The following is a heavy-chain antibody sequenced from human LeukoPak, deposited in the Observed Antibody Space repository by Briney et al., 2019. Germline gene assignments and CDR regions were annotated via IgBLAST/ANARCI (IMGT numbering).Heavy chain of an antibody. V-gene: IGHV3-21*06. Sequence: GGSLRLSCAASGITFSTYSMNWVRQAPGKGLEWVSSISGSSIYIYYADSVKGRFTISRDNAKNTLYLQLNSLRAEDTAVYYCASDPPCHDGSGYYYDYWGQGTLVTVSS. CDR3: ASDPPCHDGSGYYYDY. J-gene: IGHJ4*02. CDR2: ISGSSIYI. CDR1: GITFSTYS. D-gene: IGHD3-22*01.